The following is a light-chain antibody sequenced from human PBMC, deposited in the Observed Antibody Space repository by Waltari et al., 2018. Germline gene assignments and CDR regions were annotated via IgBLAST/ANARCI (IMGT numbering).Light chain of an antibody. CDR1: SRDVGNYNL. CDR2: DVS. Sequence: QSALTQPASVSGSPGQSITISCTGTSRDVGNYNLVSWYQPHPGKAPKLMIYDVSKRPSGVSYRFSGSKSGNTASLTISGLQAEDEADYYCCSYAGSSTWVFGGGTKLTVL. V-gene: IGLV2-23*02. CDR3: CSYAGSSTWV. J-gene: IGLJ3*02.